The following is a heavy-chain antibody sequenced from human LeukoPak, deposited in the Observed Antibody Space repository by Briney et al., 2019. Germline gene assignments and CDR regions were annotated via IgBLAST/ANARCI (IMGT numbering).Heavy chain of an antibody. D-gene: IGHD2-15*01. V-gene: IGHV4-59*01. Sequence: PSETLSLTCSVSGGSISSYYWGWIRQPPGQGLEWIGYIYYRGSTNHNPSLKSRVTISVDMSKNQFSLKLSSVTAADTAVYYCARGYCSGGSCLHDAFDIWGQGTMVTVS. CDR2: IYYRGST. CDR1: GGSISSYY. J-gene: IGHJ3*02. CDR3: ARGYCSGGSCLHDAFDI.